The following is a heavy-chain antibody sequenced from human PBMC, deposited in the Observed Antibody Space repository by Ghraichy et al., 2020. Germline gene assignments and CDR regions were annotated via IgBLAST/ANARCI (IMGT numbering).Heavy chain of an antibody. CDR2: INHSGST. CDR3: ARGAIPLEGMDV. CDR1: GGSFSGYY. J-gene: IGHJ6*02. Sequence: SETLSLTCAVYGGSFSGYYWSWIRQPPGKGLEWIGEINHSGSTNYNPSLKSRVTISVDTSKNQFSLKLSSVTAADTAVYYCARGAIPLEGMDVWGQGTTVTVSS. V-gene: IGHV4-34*01.